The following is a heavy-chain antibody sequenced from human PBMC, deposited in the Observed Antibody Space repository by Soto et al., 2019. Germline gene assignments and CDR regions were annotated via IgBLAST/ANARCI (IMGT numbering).Heavy chain of an antibody. D-gene: IGHD6-13*01. CDR2: ISGSGDNT. CDR3: TTDRAPTRYSSSWDLLDY. CDR1: GFTFSNYV. Sequence: GGSLRLSCAASGFTFSNYVMSWVRQAPGKGLEWVSSISGSGDNTYYADSVKGRFTISRDNSKNTLFLQMNSLRAEDTAVYYCTTDRAPTRYSSSWDLLDYWGQGTLVTVSS. V-gene: IGHV3-23*01. J-gene: IGHJ4*02.